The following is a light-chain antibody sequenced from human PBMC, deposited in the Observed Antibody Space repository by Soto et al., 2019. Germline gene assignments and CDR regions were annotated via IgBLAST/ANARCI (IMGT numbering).Light chain of an antibody. CDR3: SSFTSNNTRV. V-gene: IGLV2-14*01. J-gene: IGLJ1*01. CDR2: DVS. CDR1: SSDVGGYNY. Sequence: QSALTQPASVSGSPGQSIAISCTGTSSDVGGYNYVSWYQQHPGKAPKLMMYDVSNRPSGVSDRFSGSKSGNTASLTISGLQAEDEADYYCSSFTSNNTRVFGTGTKVTVL.